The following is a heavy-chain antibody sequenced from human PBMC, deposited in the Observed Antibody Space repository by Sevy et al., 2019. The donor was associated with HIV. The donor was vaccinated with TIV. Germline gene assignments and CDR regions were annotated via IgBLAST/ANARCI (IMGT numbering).Heavy chain of an antibody. V-gene: IGHV4-39*01. J-gene: IGHJ4*02. CDR2: IYYSGST. CDR1: GDSISSSFYY. Sequence: SETLSLTCTVSGDSISSSFYYWGWIRQPPVKGLEWIGSIYYSGSTYYNPSLKSRVTVFVDTSKNQFSLNPSSVTAADTAIYYCARLVYSNYYYFDYWGQGTLVTVSS. D-gene: IGHD4-4*01. CDR3: ARLVYSNYYYFDY.